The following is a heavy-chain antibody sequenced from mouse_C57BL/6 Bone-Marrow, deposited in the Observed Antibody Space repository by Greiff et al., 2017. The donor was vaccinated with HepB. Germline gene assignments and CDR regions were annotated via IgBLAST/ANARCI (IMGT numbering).Heavy chain of an antibody. J-gene: IGHJ2*01. V-gene: IGHV10-3*01. D-gene: IGHD1-1*01. CDR2: IRSKSSNYAT. Sequence: EADGGLVPPKGSLKLSCAASGFPFNTYAMHWVRQAPGKGLEWVARIRSKSSNYATYYADSVKDRFTISRDDSQSMLYLQMNNLKTEDTAMYYCVRGNLLRYPYYFDYWGQGTTLTVSS. CDR1: GFPFNTYA. CDR3: VRGNLLRYPYYFDY.